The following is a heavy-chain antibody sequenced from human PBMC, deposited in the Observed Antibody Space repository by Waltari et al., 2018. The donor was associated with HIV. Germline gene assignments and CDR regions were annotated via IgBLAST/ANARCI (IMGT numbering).Heavy chain of an antibody. D-gene: IGHD2-2*01. J-gene: IGHJ4*02. CDR1: GFTFDDYA. Sequence: EVHLVESGGGLVQPGRSLRLSCAASGFTFDDYAMHWVRQTPGKGREWVSGSSWNSGSIGYADSVKGRFTISRDNAKNSLFLQMNILRPEDTAFYYCAKGPTLTSPPTYFNYWGQGTLVTVSS. CDR2: SSWNSGSI. CDR3: AKGPTLTSPPTYFNY. V-gene: IGHV3-9*01.